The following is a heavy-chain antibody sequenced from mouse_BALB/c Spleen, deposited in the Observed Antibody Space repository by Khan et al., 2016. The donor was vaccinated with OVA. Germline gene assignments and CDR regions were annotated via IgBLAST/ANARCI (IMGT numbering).Heavy chain of an antibody. CDR2: INPHIGET. CDR3: TRIYRSDFDY. D-gene: IGHD1-1*01. Sequence: EVMLLESGPELVRPGASVKISCKASGYSFTGYFMNWVMQSHGKSLEWIGRINPHIGETFYNQRFKDKATLTVVESSITTHMERRSLASEDTAVYYCTRIYRSDFDYWGQGTTLTVSS. CDR1: GYSFTGYF. J-gene: IGHJ2*01. V-gene: IGHV1-20*02.